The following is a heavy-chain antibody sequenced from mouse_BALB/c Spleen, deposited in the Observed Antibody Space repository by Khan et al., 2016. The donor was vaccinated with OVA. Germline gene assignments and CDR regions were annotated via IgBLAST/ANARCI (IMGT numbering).Heavy chain of an antibody. Sequence: QVQLQQPGPELVRPGASVKMSCKASGYTFTSFWIHWVKQRPGQGLEWIGMSDPSKSETRLNQKFKDKATLNVDKSSNTAYMQLSRLTSEDSAVYYCARGGYGSPFAYWGQGTLVTVSA. J-gene: IGHJ3*01. CDR2: SDPSKSET. V-gene: IGHV1S127*01. CDR3: ARGGYGSPFAY. CDR1: GYTFTSFW. D-gene: IGHD1-1*01.